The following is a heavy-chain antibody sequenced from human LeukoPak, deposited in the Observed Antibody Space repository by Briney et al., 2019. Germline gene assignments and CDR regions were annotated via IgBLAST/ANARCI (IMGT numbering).Heavy chain of an antibody. CDR2: IYYSGST. CDR3: ARNYDFWSGYYTGSFGFDY. CDR1: GGSISSSSYY. V-gene: IGHV4-61*05. Sequence: SETLSLTCTVSGGSISSSSYYWGWIRQPPGKGLEWIGYIYYSGSTNYNPSLKSRVTISVDTSKNQFSLKLSSVTAADTAVYYCARNYDFWSGYYTGSFGFDYWGQGTLVTVSS. D-gene: IGHD3-3*01. J-gene: IGHJ4*02.